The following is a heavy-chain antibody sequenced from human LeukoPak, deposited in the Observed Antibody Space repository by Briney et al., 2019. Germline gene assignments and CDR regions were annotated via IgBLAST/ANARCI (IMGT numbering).Heavy chain of an antibody. CDR2: IIPILGIA. V-gene: IGHV1-69*04. CDR3: ARGLNWFDP. J-gene: IGHJ5*02. Sequence: SVKVSCKASLGTFSSYVISWVGQAAGQGVEWMGRIIPILGIAYYAQKFQGRVTITADKSTRTAYMELSSLRSEDTAVYYCARGLNWFDPWGQGTLVTVSS. CDR1: LGTFSSYV.